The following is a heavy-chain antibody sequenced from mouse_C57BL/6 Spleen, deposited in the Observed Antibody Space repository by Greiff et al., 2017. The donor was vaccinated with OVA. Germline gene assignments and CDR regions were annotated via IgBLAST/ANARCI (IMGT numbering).Heavy chain of an antibody. CDR2: IHPSDSDT. CDR3: APYCYVSSPLWFAY. Sequence: QVQLQQPGAELVKPGASVKVSCKASGYTFTSYWMHWVKQRPGQGLEWIGRIHPSDSDTNYNQKFKGKATLTVDKSSSTAYMQLISLTSEDSAVDYCAPYCYVSSPLWFAYWGQGTLVTVSA. J-gene: IGHJ3*01. V-gene: IGHV1-74*01. D-gene: IGHD1-1*01. CDR1: GYTFTSYW.